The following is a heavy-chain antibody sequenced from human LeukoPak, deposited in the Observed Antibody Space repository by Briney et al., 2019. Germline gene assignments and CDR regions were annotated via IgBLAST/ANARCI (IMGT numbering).Heavy chain of an antibody. Sequence: PGGSLRLSCAASGFTFSSYGMHWVRQAPGKGLEWVAVIWYDGSNKYYADSVKGRFTISRDNSKNTLYLQMNSLRAKDTAVYYCARDKGLTYYYDSIDDLDAFDIWGQGTMVTVSS. D-gene: IGHD3-22*01. CDR2: IWYDGSNK. CDR1: GFTFSSYG. V-gene: IGHV3-33*01. CDR3: ARDKGLTYYYDSIDDLDAFDI. J-gene: IGHJ3*02.